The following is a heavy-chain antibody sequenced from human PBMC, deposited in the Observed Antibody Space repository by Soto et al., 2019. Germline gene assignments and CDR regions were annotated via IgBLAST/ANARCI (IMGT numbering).Heavy chain of an antibody. V-gene: IGHV1-69*06. CDR1: GGTFSSYA. CDR2: IIPIFGTA. J-gene: IGHJ4*02. Sequence: QVQLVQSGAEVKKPGSSVKVSCKTSGGTFSSYAISWVRQAPGQGLEWMGGIIPIFGTANYAQKFQGRVTITANKSTSTAYMELSSLRSEDTAVYYCATRYSSPPNISDYWGQGTLVTVSS. D-gene: IGHD6-13*01. CDR3: ATRYSSPPNISDY.